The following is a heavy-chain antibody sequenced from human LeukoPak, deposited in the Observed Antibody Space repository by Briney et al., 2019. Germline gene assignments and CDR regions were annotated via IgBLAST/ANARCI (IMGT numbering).Heavy chain of an antibody. D-gene: IGHD2-2*01. CDR2: MNPNSGNK. V-gene: IGHV1-8*01. CDR3: ARIGIVVVPAAMSYYYYYYMDV. CDR1: GYTFTSYD. Sequence: ASVKVSCKASGYTFTSYDINWVRHATGQGLEWMGWMNPNSGNKGYAQKFQGRVNMTRNTSISTAYMELSSLRSEDTAVYYCARIGIVVVPAAMSYYYYYYMDVWGKGTTVTVSS. J-gene: IGHJ6*03.